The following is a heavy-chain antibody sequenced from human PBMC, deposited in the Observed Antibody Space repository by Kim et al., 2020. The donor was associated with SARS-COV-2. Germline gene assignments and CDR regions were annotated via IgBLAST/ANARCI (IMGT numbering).Heavy chain of an antibody. V-gene: IGHV3-23*03. CDR2: IYSGGSST. J-gene: IGHJ4*02. CDR1: GFTFSSYA. Sequence: GGSLRLSCAASGFTFSSYAMSWVRQAPGKGLEWGSVIYSGGSSTYYADSVKGRFTISRDNSKNTLYLQMNSLRAEDTAVYYCARNPPAMVRGVVDYWGQGTLFTVSS. CDR3: ARNPPAMVRGVVDY. D-gene: IGHD3-10*01.